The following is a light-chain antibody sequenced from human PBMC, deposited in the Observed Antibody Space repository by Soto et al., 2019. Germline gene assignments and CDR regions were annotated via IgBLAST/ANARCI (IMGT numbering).Light chain of an antibody. J-gene: IGKJ2*01. CDR2: NAS. Sequence: EIVMTQSPATLSVSPGERATLSCRASQSVASNLAWYLQKPGQAPRLLIYNASTRATGIPARFSGSGSGTEFTLTISSLQYEDFAVYFCQQYNDWPPYTFGRGTKLEIK. CDR1: QSVASN. CDR3: QQYNDWPPYT. V-gene: IGKV3-15*01.